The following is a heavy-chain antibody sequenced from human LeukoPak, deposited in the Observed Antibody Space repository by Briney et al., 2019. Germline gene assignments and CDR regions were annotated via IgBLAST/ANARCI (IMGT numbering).Heavy chain of an antibody. D-gene: IGHD5-18*01. CDR1: GGTFSSYA. CDR3: ARGSAMGPSLAFDY. CDR2: IIPIFGTA. V-gene: IGHV1-69*13. Sequence: ASVKVSCKASGGTFSSYAISWVRQAPGQGLEWMGGIIPIFGTANYAQKFQGRVTITADESTTTAYMELSSLRSEDTAVYYCARGSAMGPSLAFDYWGQGTLVTVSS. J-gene: IGHJ4*02.